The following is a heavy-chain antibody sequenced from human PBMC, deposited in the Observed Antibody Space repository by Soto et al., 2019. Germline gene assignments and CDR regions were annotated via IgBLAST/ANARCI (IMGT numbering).Heavy chain of an antibody. J-gene: IGHJ6*02. CDR2: ISSSSSYI. CDR3: ARTTEGYCSGGSCPAVYYYYGLDV. D-gene: IGHD2-15*01. Sequence: GGSLRLSCAASGFTFSSYSMNWVRQAPGKGLEWVSSISSSSSYIYYADSVKGRFTISRDNAKNSLYLQMNSLRAEDTAVYYCARTTEGYCSGGSCPAVYYYYGLDVSGQGSSVIVSS. CDR1: GFTFSSYS. V-gene: IGHV3-21*01.